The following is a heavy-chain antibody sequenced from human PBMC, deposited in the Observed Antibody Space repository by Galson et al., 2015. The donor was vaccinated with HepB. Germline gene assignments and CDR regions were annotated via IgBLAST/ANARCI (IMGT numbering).Heavy chain of an antibody. V-gene: IGHV1-69*04. Sequence: SVKVSCKASGGTFSSHAISWVRQAPGQGLEWMGRIIPILGIANYAQKFQGRVTITADKSTSTAYMELSSLRSEDTAVYYCARQSSKDTAMVTRWFDPWGQGTLVTVSS. J-gene: IGHJ5*02. CDR2: IIPILGIA. CDR3: ARQSSKDTAMVTRWFDP. CDR1: GGTFSSHA. D-gene: IGHD5-18*01.